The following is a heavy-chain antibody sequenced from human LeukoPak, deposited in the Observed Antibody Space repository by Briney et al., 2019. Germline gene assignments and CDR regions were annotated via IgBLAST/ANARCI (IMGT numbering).Heavy chain of an antibody. V-gene: IGHV1-69*05. J-gene: IGHJ3*02. Sequence: SVKVSCKASGGTFSSYAISWVRQAPGQGLEWMGGIIPIFGTTNYAQKFQGRVTITTDESTSTAYMELSSLRSEDTAVYYCARYAQYSSSPSDAFDIWGQGTMVTVS. CDR1: GGTFSSYA. D-gene: IGHD6-6*01. CDR2: IIPIFGTT. CDR3: ARYAQYSSSPSDAFDI.